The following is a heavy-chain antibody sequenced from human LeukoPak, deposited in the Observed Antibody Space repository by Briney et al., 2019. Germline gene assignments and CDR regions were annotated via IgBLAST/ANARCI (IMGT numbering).Heavy chain of an antibody. CDR3: ARDLRGDYSYYYYGMDV. J-gene: IGHJ6*02. CDR2: IYHSGST. V-gene: IGHV4-4*02. CDR1: GGSISSSNW. Sequence: PSETLSLTCAVSGGSISSSNWWSWVRQPPGKGLEWIGEIYHSGSTNYNPSLKSRVTISVDKSKNQFSLKLSSVAAADTAVYYCARDLRGDYSYYYYGMDVWGQGTTVTVSS. D-gene: IGHD4-11*01.